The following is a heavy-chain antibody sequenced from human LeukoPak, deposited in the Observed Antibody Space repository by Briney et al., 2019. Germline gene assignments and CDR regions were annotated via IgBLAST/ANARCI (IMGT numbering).Heavy chain of an antibody. D-gene: IGHD3-22*01. Sequence: GGSLRLSCAASGFTFSSYGMHWVRQAPGKGLEWVAVISYDGSNKYYGDSVKGRFTISRDNAKNSLYLQMNSLRAEDTAVYYCAREDQITVIDWGQGTLVTVSS. CDR1: GFTFSSYG. CDR3: AREDQITVID. V-gene: IGHV3-30-3*01. CDR2: ISYDGSNK. J-gene: IGHJ4*02.